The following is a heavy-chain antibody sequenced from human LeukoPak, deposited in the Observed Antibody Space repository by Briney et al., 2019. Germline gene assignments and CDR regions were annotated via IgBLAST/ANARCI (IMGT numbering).Heavy chain of an antibody. CDR2: INHSGST. Sequence: PSETLSLTCAVYGGSFSGYYWSWIRQPPGKGLEWIGEINHSGSTNYNPSLKSRVSISVGTSKNQFSLKLNPVTAADTAVYYCARAPGAAIDWGQGTLVTVSS. D-gene: IGHD2-2*01. CDR1: GGSFSGYY. V-gene: IGHV4-34*01. J-gene: IGHJ4*02. CDR3: ARAPGAAID.